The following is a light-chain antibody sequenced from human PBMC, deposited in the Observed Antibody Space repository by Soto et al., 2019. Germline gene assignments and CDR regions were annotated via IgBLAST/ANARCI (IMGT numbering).Light chain of an antibody. V-gene: IGKV3-15*01. CDR2: AAS. Sequence: EVVMTQSPGTLSVSPGERATLSCRASQTINSNLAWYQQKPGQGPRLLIYAASTRATGIPARFSGSGSGTDFTLTINRLQSEDFAVYYCQQYHTWPPMYTFGQGTKLEIK. CDR3: QQYHTWPPMYT. J-gene: IGKJ2*01. CDR1: QTINSN.